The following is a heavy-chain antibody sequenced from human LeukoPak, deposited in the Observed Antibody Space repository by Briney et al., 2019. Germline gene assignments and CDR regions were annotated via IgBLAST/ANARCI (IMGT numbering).Heavy chain of an antibody. CDR1: GYTFTSYG. J-gene: IGHJ4*02. V-gene: IGHV1-18*01. CDR3: ARTHSSSWHYYFDY. Sequence: ASVKVSCKASGYTFTSYGISRVRQAPGQGLEWMGWISAYNGNTNYAQKLQGRVTMTTDTSTSTAYMELRSLRSDDTAVYYCARTHSSSWHYYFDYWGQGTLVTVSS. D-gene: IGHD6-13*01. CDR2: ISAYNGNT.